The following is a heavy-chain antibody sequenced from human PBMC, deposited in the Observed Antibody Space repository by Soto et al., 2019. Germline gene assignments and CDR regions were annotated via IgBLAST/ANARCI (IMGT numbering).Heavy chain of an antibody. Sequence: PGGSLRLSCAASGFSFSNYWMTWVRQSPGQGLEWVSAISGSGGSTYYADSVKGRFTISRDNSKNTLYLQMNSLRAEDTAVYYCARDRVESGYPEYFQHWGQGTLVTVSS. CDR2: ISGSGGST. D-gene: IGHD3-22*01. J-gene: IGHJ1*01. V-gene: IGHV3-23*01. CDR3: ARDRVESGYPEYFQH. CDR1: GFSFSNYW.